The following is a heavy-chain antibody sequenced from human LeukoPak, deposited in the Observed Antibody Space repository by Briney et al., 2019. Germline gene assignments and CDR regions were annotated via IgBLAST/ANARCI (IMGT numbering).Heavy chain of an antibody. CDR3: AKGGIAAAGDLAEYLQR. D-gene: IGHD6-13*01. J-gene: IGHJ1*01. CDR2: ISWNSGSI. CDR1: GFTFDDYA. V-gene: IGHV3-9*03. Sequence: GRSLRLSCAASGFTFDDYAMHWVRQAPGKGLEWVSGISWNSGSIGYADSVKGRFTISRDNAKNSLYLQMNSLRAEDMALYYCAKGGIAAAGDLAEYLQRWGQGTLVTVSP.